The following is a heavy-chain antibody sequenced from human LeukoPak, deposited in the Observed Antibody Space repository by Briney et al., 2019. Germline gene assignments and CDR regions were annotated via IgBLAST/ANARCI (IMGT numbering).Heavy chain of an antibody. J-gene: IGHJ6*03. CDR2: INHGGST. D-gene: IGHD6-13*01. CDR3: ARQGEYSSSWYMGYYYYYYMDV. V-gene: IGHV4-34*01. CDR1: GGSLSAYY. Sequence: PSETLSLTCAVYGGSLSAYYWTWIRQPPGKGLEWIGEINHGGSTNYNPSLKSRVTISVDTSKNQFSLKLSSVTAADTAVYYCARQGEYSSSWYMGYYYYYYMDVWGKGTTVTISS.